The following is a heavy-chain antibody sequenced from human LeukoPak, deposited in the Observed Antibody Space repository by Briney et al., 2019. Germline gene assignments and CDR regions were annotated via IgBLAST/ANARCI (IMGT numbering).Heavy chain of an antibody. V-gene: IGHV4-4*07. Sequence: SQTLSLTCTVSGGPIYSYYWSWIRQTAGKGLEWIGRLYPGVSTNYNPSLKSRVTMSVDTSKNQFALKLSAVTAADTAVYYCARLKFYDSTGYSPGHYMDVWGKGTTVTVSS. CDR1: GGPIYSYY. D-gene: IGHD3-22*01. CDR2: LYPGVST. J-gene: IGHJ6*03. CDR3: ARLKFYDSTGYSPGHYMDV.